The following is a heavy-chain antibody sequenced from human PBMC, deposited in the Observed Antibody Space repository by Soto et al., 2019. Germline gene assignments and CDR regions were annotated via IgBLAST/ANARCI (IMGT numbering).Heavy chain of an antibody. Sequence: QVQLVQSGAEVKKPGASVKVSCKASGYTFTSYGISWVRQAPGQGLEWMGWISAYNGNTNYAQKLQGRVXXXAXXATSTAYMELRSLRSDDTAVYYCAREWAAAGPLDYWGQGTLVTVSS. CDR2: ISAYNGNT. J-gene: IGHJ4*02. D-gene: IGHD6-13*01. CDR3: AREWAAAGPLDY. CDR1: GYTFTSYG. V-gene: IGHV1-18*01.